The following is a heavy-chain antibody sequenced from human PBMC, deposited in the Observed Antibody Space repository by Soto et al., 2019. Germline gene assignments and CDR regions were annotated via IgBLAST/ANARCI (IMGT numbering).Heavy chain of an antibody. Sequence: PSETLSLTCAVYGGSFSGYYWSWIRQPPGKGLEWIGEINHSGRTNYNPSLKSRVTISVDTSKNQFSLKLSSVTAADTAVYYCARGHRYNWFDPWGQGTLVTVSS. CDR3: ARGHRYNWFDP. CDR1: GGSFSGYY. V-gene: IGHV4-34*01. J-gene: IGHJ5*02. CDR2: INHSGRT.